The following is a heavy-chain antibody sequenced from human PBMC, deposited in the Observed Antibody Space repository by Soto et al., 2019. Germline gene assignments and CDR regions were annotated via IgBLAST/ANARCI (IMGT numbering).Heavy chain of an antibody. Sequence: XXSLSLSCAASGFTFSGSAMHWVPQASGKGLEWVAVISYDGSNKYYADSVKGRFTISRDNSKNTLYLQMNSLRAEDTAVYYCAKDRVKKSIAVAGLDYWGQGTLVTVSS. V-gene: IGHV3-30*04. D-gene: IGHD6-19*01. J-gene: IGHJ4*02. CDR1: GFTFSGSA. CDR2: ISYDGSNK. CDR3: AKDRVKKSIAVAGLDY.